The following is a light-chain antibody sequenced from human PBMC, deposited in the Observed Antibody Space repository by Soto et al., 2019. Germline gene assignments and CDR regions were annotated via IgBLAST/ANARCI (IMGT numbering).Light chain of an antibody. CDR1: SSDVGGYNY. V-gene: IGLV2-14*01. CDR3: SSYTSSSTLVL. J-gene: IGLJ2*01. Sequence: QSALTQPASVSGSPGQSITIPCTGTSSDVGGYNYVSWYQQHPGKAPKLMIYDVSDRPSGVSNRFSGSKSDNTASLTISGLQAEDEADYYCSSYTSSSTLVLFGGGTKVTVL. CDR2: DVS.